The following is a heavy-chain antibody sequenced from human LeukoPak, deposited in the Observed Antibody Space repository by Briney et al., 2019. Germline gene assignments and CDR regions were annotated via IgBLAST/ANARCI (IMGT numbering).Heavy chain of an antibody. CDR3: ARGHNPDAFDI. V-gene: IGHV3-21*01. CDR2: ISSSSSYI. J-gene: IGHJ3*02. CDR1: GFTFSSYA. Sequence: GGSLRLSCAASGFTFSSYAMHWVRQAPGKGLEWVSSISSSSSYIYYADSVKGRFTISRDNAKNSLYLQMNSLRAEDTAVYYCARGHNPDAFDIWGQGTMVTVSS. D-gene: IGHD1-14*01.